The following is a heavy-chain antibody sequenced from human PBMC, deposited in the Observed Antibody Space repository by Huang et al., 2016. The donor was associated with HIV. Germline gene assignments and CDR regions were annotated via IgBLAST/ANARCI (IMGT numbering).Heavy chain of an antibody. D-gene: IGHD3-16*01. J-gene: IGHJ3*02. CDR1: GFTFSGYS. V-gene: IGHV3-48*01. Sequence: EVQLVDSGGGLVQPGGSLRLSCAASGFTFSGYSMLVVRQAPWKGCEGVSHINIKNNTVNYTDSGRCRFTISRDNVKNSLYLQLNSLRAEDTAVYYCARDGFGVGENSFDIWGQGTMVTVSS. CDR2: INIKNNTV. CDR3: ARDGFGVGENSFDI.